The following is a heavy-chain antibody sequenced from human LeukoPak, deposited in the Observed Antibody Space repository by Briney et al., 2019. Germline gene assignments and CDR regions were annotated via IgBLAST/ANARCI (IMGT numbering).Heavy chain of an antibody. CDR2: ISGSGGST. CDR1: GFTFSSYA. Sequence: GGSLRLSCAASGFTFSSYAMSWVRQAPGKGLEWVSAISGSGGSTYYADSVKGRFTISRDNSKNTLYLQMNSLRAEDTAVYYCAKVEGIVVVPGIDYWGQGTLVTVSS. D-gene: IGHD2-2*01. CDR3: AKVEGIVVVPGIDY. J-gene: IGHJ4*02. V-gene: IGHV3-23*01.